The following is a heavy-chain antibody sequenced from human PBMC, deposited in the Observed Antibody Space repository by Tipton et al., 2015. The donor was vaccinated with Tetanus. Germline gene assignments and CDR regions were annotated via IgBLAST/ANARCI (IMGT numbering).Heavy chain of an antibody. CDR2: IYDSGSI. D-gene: IGHD3-22*01. CDR1: GVSISDTSFY. CDR3: AREAYYYDSSGYNNYFDY. V-gene: IGHV4-39*07. J-gene: IGHJ4*02. Sequence: TLSLTCSVSGVSISDTSFYWAWIRQPPGKGLEWIGSIYDSGSIYYNPSLKSRVTISVDTSKNQFSLKVGSATAADTAVYYCAREAYYYDSSGYNNYFDYWGQGTLVTVSS.